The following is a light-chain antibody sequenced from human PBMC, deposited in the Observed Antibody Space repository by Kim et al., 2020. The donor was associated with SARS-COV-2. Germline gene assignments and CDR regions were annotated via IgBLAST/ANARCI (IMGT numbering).Light chain of an antibody. CDR2: GRN. Sequence: AVGQTVRITCQGDSIRNYFAAWYQQKPGQAPMLVMYGRNNRASGIADRFSGSRSGDTASLIITGAQAEDEADYFCNSRDSSGYHGVFGGGTQLTVL. CDR3: NSRDSSGYHGV. J-gene: IGLJ3*02. CDR1: SIRNYF. V-gene: IGLV3-19*01.